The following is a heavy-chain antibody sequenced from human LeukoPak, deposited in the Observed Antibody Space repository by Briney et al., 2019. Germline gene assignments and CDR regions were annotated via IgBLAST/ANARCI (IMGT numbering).Heavy chain of an antibody. CDR3: ARDFSGWADY. V-gene: IGHV4-59*01. CDR2: IYYSGST. Sequence: NPSETLSLTCTVSGGSISSYYWSWIRQPPGKGLEWIEYIYYSGSTNYNPSLKSRVTISIDTSKNQFSLKLSSVTAADTAVYYCARDFSGWADYWGQGTLVTVSS. CDR1: GGSISSYY. J-gene: IGHJ4*02. D-gene: IGHD6-19*01.